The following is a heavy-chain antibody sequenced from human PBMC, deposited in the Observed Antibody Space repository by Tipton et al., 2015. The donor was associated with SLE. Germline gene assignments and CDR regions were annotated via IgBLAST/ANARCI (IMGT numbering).Heavy chain of an antibody. D-gene: IGHD3-3*01. V-gene: IGHV4-34*01. CDR2: INHRGGT. J-gene: IGHJ6*04. CDR3: ARLQYIFGGMDD. CDR1: GGSFSGNY. Sequence: LRLSCAVFGGSFSGNYWIWIRQTPGKGLEWIGEINHRGGTNLNPSLQSRVSVSKYTSKNQFSLKLTSVTAADTAVYYCARLQYIFGGMDDWGEWTTVLVSS.